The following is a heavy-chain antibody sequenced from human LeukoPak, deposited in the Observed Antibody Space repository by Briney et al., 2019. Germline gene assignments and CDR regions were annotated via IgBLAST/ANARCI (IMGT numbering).Heavy chain of an antibody. Sequence: GGSLRLSCAASGFTFSSYAMSWVRQAPGKGLEWVSAISGSGGSTYYADSVKGRFTISRDNSKNTLYLQMNSLRAEDTAVYYCARRHTYYYDSSGYNGFDYWGQGTLVTVSS. J-gene: IGHJ4*02. CDR1: GFTFSSYA. V-gene: IGHV3-23*01. CDR2: ISGSGGST. CDR3: ARRHTYYYDSSGYNGFDY. D-gene: IGHD3-22*01.